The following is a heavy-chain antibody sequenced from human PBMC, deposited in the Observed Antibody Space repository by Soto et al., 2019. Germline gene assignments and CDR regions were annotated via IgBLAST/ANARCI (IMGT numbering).Heavy chain of an antibody. J-gene: IGHJ4*02. Sequence: QVQLVQSGAEVKKPGASVEVSCKASGYTFTGYYMHWVRQAPGQGLEWMGWINPNSGGTNHAQKFQGRVTMTRDTSISTAYMELSRLRSDDTAVYYCARDLGVPRGDWGQGTLVTVSS. CDR2: INPNSGGT. V-gene: IGHV1-2*02. CDR3: ARDLGVPRGD. D-gene: IGHD2-2*01. CDR1: GYTFTGYY.